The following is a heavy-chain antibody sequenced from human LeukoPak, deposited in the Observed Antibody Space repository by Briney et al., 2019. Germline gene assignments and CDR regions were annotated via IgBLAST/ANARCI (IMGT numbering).Heavy chain of an antibody. CDR1: GGSISSGGYS. J-gene: IGHJ3*02. CDR3: ARGQPRRDAFDI. CDR2: IYHSGST. V-gene: IGHV4-30-2*01. Sequence: PSETLSLTCAVSGGSISSGGYSWSWIRQPPGKGLEWIGYIYHSGSTYYNPSLKSRVTISVDRSKNQFSLKLSSVTAADTAVYYCARGQPRRDAFDIWGQGTMVTVSS.